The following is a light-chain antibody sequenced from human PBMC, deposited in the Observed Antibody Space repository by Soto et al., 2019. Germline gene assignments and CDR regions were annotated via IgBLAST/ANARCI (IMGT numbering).Light chain of an antibody. CDR3: QERHLWPIT. CDR2: DAY. Sequence: VLKQYPVTQSLSPGETATFSCRASQSFRGLLAWYQQKPGQAPRLLIYDAYNRATGIPPRFSGSGSGTDFTLTISSLEPEDCAVYYCQERHLWPITFGQGTRLEIK. V-gene: IGKV3-11*01. J-gene: IGKJ5*01. CDR1: QSFRGL.